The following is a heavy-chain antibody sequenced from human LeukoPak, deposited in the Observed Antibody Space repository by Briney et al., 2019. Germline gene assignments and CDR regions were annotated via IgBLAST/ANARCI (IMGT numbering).Heavy chain of an antibody. CDR2: ISGSDGST. CDR1: GFAVSSNY. D-gene: IGHD3-3*01. V-gene: IGHV3-23*01. CDR3: AKDLNYDPFDP. Sequence: RGSLRLSCAASGFAVSSNYMSWVRQAPGKGLEWVSAISGSDGSTYYADSVKGRFTISRDNSKNTLYLQMNSLRAEDTAVYYCAKDLNYDPFDPWGQGTLVTVSS. J-gene: IGHJ5*02.